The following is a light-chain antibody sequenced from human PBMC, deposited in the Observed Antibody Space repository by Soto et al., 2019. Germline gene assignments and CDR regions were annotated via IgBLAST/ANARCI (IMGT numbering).Light chain of an antibody. CDR2: RDN. CDR1: SSNIGANY. V-gene: IGLV1-47*01. CDR3: AAWDDSLSGYV. Sequence: QSVLTQPPSASGTPGQRVTISCSGSSSNIGANYVYWYQQLPGTAPKRLIYRDNHRPSWVPDRFSGSRSGTSASLAISGLRSEDDADYYCAAWDDSLSGYVFGTGTKLTVL. J-gene: IGLJ1*01.